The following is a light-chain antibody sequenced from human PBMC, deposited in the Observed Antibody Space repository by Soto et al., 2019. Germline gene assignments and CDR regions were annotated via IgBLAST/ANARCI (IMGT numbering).Light chain of an antibody. CDR2: GAS. CDR3: LQDFNYPIT. Sequence: IQMTQSPSSLSASVGDRVTITCRASQSISSYLNWYQHAPGKDPKVLIYGASILHSGVPSRFSGSGSGTDFTLTISSLLPEDFATYYCLQDFNYPITFGQGTRLEIK. V-gene: IGKV1-6*01. CDR1: QSISSY. J-gene: IGKJ5*01.